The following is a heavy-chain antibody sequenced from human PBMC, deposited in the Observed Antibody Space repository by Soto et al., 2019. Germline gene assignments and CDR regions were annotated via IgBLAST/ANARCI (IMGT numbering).Heavy chain of an antibody. CDR3: ARVGPYYYGSGSYYPDYFDY. D-gene: IGHD3-10*01. V-gene: IGHV4-38-2*01. CDR1: GYSISSGYY. CDR2: IYHSGST. J-gene: IGHJ4*02. Sequence: SETLSLTCAVSGYSISSGYYWGWIRQPPGKGLEWIGSIYHSGSTYYNPSLKSRVTISVDTSKNQFSLKLSSVTAADTAVYYCARVGPYYYGSGSYYPDYFDYWGQGTLVTVSS.